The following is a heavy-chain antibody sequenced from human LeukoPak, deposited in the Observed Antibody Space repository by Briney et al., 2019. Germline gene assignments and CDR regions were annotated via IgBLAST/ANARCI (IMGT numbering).Heavy chain of an antibody. V-gene: IGHV1-18*04. CDR3: AYESYDSSGYYYDY. D-gene: IGHD3-22*01. Sequence: ASVKVSCKASGYTFTGYYMRWVRQAPGQGLEWMGWISAYNGNTNYAQKLQGRVTMTTDTSTSTAYMELRSLRSDDTAVYYCAYESYDSSGYYYDYWGQGTLVTVSS. CDR1: GYTFTGYY. CDR2: ISAYNGNT. J-gene: IGHJ4*02.